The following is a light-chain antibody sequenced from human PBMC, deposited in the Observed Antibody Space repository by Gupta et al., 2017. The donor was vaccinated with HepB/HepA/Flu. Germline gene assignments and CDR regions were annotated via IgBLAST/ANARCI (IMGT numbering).Light chain of an antibody. Sequence: ENVLTTSPATPSSSPGERATLSCRASQSVSSYLAWYQQKPGQAPRLLIYYASNRATGIPARFSGSGSWTDVTLTISSLEPEDSAVYYCQQRTNWPPLLTFGGGTKVEIK. CDR1: QSVSSY. V-gene: IGKV3-11*01. CDR3: QQRTNWPPLLT. J-gene: IGKJ4*01. CDR2: YAS.